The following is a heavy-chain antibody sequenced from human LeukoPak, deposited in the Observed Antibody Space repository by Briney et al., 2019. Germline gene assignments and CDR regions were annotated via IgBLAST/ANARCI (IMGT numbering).Heavy chain of an antibody. CDR3: ARTTTVTTPFDY. J-gene: IGHJ4*02. Sequence: GGSLRLSCAASGFTFTGYWMSWVRQAPGKGLEWVANVKPDGSEEYYVDSVKGRFTISRDNAKTSVYLQMNSLRAEDTAIYYCARTTTVTTPFDYWGQGTLVTVSS. CDR1: GFTFTGYW. CDR2: VKPDGSEE. D-gene: IGHD4-17*01. V-gene: IGHV3-7*01.